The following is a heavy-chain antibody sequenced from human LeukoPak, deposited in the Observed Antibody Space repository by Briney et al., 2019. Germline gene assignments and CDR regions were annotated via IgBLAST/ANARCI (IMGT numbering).Heavy chain of an antibody. Sequence: PGGSLRLSCAASGFTFSSYDMSWVRQAPGKGLEWVSAISGGGPGTYYADSVKSRFTISRDNSKNTLYLQMNSLRAEDTAVYYCAKKKTGTTKAFDCWGQGTLVTVSS. CDR1: GFTFSSYD. V-gene: IGHV3-23*01. J-gene: IGHJ4*02. CDR2: ISGGGPGT. D-gene: IGHD4-11*01. CDR3: AKKKTGTTKAFDC.